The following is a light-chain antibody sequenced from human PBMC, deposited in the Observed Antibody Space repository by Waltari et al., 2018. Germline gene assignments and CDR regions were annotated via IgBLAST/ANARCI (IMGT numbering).Light chain of an antibody. CDR1: SRDGGGYDS. CDR2: DVS. J-gene: IGLJ2*01. CDR3: CSQSSNNGVI. Sequence: QSALTQPASVSGSPGQSITVSCTGSSRDGGGYDSVSWYQDLPGQAPKVIIYDVSSRPSGVSDRFSGSKSGNTASLTISGLQAEDEANYYCCSQSSNNGVIFGGGTKVTVL. V-gene: IGLV2-14*03.